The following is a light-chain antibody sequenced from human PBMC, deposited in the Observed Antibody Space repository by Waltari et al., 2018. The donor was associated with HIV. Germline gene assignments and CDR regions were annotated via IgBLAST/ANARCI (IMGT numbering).Light chain of an antibody. J-gene: IGLJ1*01. CDR1: NNDLGSYSY. CDR2: DVD. V-gene: IGLV2-11*01. Sequence: QSALTQPRSVSGSPGQSVTISCTGSNNDLGSYSYVSWYQHPPGEAPTVIIYDVDQRPSGVPDRFSGSRSGNTASLTISGLQTEDESDYYCCSYAGTNIWVFGTGTKVTV. CDR3: CSYAGTNIWV.